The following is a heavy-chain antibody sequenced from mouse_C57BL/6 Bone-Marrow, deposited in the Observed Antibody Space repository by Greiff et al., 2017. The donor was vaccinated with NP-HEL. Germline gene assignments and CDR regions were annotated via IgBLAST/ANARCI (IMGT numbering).Heavy chain of an antibody. CDR2: IYPRSGNT. CDR3: ARGGDYPFAY. CDR1: GYTFTSYG. D-gene: IGHD2-4*01. J-gene: IGHJ3*01. V-gene: IGHV1-81*01. Sequence: VQLQQSGAELARPGASVKLSCKASGYTFTSYGISWVKQRTGQGLEWIGEIYPRSGNTYYNEKFKGKATLTADKSSSTAYMALRSLTSEDSAVYVCARGGDYPFAYWGQGTLVTVSA.